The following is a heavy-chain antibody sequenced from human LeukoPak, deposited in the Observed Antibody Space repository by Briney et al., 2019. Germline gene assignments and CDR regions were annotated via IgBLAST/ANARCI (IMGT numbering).Heavy chain of an antibody. Sequence: PSETLSLTCTVSGGSISSSSYYWGWIRQPPGKGLEWIGSIYYSGSTYYNPSLKSRVTISVDTSKNQFSLKLSSVTAADTAVYYCAALMGDLSDYWGQGTLVTVSS. D-gene: IGHD3-16*01. V-gene: IGHV4-39*01. CDR3: AALMGDLSDY. J-gene: IGHJ4*02. CDR2: IYYSGST. CDR1: GGSISSSSYY.